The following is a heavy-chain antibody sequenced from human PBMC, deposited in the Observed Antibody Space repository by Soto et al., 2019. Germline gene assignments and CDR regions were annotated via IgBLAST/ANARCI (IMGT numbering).Heavy chain of an antibody. CDR3: ARGRDYDILTGYYNRGGFDP. CDR2: IYYSGST. CDR1: GGSISSGDYY. D-gene: IGHD3-9*01. V-gene: IGHV4-30-4*01. Sequence: SETLSLTCTVSGGSISSGDYYWSWIRQPPGKGLEWIGYIYYSGSTYYNPSLKSRVTISVDTSKNQFSLKLSSVTAADTAVYYCARGRDYDILTGYYNRGGFDPWGQGTLVTVSS. J-gene: IGHJ5*02.